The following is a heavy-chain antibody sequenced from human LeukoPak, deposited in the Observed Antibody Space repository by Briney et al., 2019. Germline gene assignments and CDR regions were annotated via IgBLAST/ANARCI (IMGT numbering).Heavy chain of an antibody. CDR3: ARRCCRDGYNFDS. J-gene: IGHJ4*02. CDR2: IYYNGNT. D-gene: IGHD5-24*01. V-gene: IGHV4-59*08. Sequence: SETLSLTCTVSGHSLNSYYWSWIRQPPGKGLEWIGYIYYNGNTNYNPSFKRRVTMSVDTSKDHFSLNLTPVTAADTAVYYWARRCCRDGYNFDSWRQGTLVTVSS. CDR1: GHSLNSYY.